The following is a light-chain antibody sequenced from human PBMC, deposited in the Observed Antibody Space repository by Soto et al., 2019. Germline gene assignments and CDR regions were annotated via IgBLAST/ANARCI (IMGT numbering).Light chain of an antibody. J-gene: IGLJ2*01. Sequence: QSALTQPASVFGAPGQSITISCTGTSSDIGLYNYVSWYEHHPGKAPKGLIYDVNNRPSGVSNRVSGSKSGNTASLTISGLQAEDDADDYCISYTSSTTLVVFGGGTKLTVL. CDR1: SSDIGLYNY. V-gene: IGLV2-14*03. CDR3: ISYTSSTTLVV. CDR2: DVN.